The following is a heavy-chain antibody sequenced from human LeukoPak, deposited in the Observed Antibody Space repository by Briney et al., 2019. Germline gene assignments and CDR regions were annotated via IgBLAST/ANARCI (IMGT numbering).Heavy chain of an antibody. J-gene: IGHJ6*02. CDR2: ISGSGGST. D-gene: IGHD2-15*01. Sequence: GGSLRLSCAASGFTFSTYAISWVRQSPGKGLEWVSTISGSGGSTYYADSVKGRFTISRDNSKNALYLQMNSLRAEDTAVYYCAKEFYFATAVWGQGTTVTVS. V-gene: IGHV3-23*01. CDR1: GFTFSTYA. CDR3: AKEFYFATAV.